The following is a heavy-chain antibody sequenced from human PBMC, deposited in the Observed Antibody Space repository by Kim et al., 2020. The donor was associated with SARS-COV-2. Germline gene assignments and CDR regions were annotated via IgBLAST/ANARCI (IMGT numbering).Heavy chain of an antibody. CDR2: IYYSGST. V-gene: IGHV4-59*08. CDR1: GDSISSYY. CDR3: GRRAPNIYSSSFDYFYYIGMDV. Sequence: SETLSLPCPASGDSISSYYWSWIRQPPGKGLEWIGYIYYSGSTNYNPSLKSRVTISVDTSTNQSSLKRSSVTAAATSVYYCGRRAPNIYSSSFDYFYYIGMDVWGQGTTVTASS. J-gene: IGHJ6*02. D-gene: IGHD6-6*01.